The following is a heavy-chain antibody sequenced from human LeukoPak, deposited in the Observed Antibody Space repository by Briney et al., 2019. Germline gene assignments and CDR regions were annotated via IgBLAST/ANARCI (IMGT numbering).Heavy chain of an antibody. D-gene: IGHD3-10*01. Sequence: SETLSPTCTVSGDSISNYYWSWIRQPAGKGLEWIGRIYTSGSTNYNPSLKSRVTMSVDTSKNQFSLKLSSVTAADTAVYYCARVSLVRGAPDYYFDYWGQGTLVTVSS. CDR2: IYTSGST. V-gene: IGHV4-4*07. J-gene: IGHJ4*02. CDR1: GDSISNYY. CDR3: ARVSLVRGAPDYYFDY.